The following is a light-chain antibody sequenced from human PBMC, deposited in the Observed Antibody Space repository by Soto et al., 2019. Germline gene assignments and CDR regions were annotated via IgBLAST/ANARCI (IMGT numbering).Light chain of an antibody. Sequence: PGERATLSCRASQSVSSYLAWYQQKPGQAPRLLIYDASNMATGIPARFSGSGSGTDFTLTISSLEPEDFAVYYCQQRSNWPPYTFGQGTKLEIK. CDR2: DAS. CDR1: QSVSSY. V-gene: IGKV3-11*01. CDR3: QQRSNWPPYT. J-gene: IGKJ2*01.